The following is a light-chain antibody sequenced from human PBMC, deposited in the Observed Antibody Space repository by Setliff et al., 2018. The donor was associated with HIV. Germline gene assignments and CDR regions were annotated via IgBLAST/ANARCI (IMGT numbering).Light chain of an antibody. CDR1: SNDVAGYNY. Sequence: QSALAQPASVSGSPGQSITISCTGTSNDVAGYNYVSWYQQHPGKAPKPMIYEITKRPSGVPDRFSGSKSGNTASLTVSGLQAEDEADYYCSSYASSNSYVFGTGTKVT. V-gene: IGLV2-8*01. J-gene: IGLJ1*01. CDR2: EIT. CDR3: SSYASSNSYV.